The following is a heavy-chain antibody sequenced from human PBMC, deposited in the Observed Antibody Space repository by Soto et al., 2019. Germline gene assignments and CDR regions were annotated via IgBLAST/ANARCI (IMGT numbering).Heavy chain of an antibody. D-gene: IGHD2-21*02. Sequence: QVQLQESGPGLVKPSQTLSLTCTVSGGSISSGDYYWSWIRQPPGKGLEWIGYSYYSGSTYYNPSLKSRVTISVDTSKNQFSLKLSSVTAADTAVYYCARVIVVVTAIPDWYFDLWGRGTLVTVSS. CDR2: SYYSGST. CDR1: GGSISSGDYY. CDR3: ARVIVVVTAIPDWYFDL. J-gene: IGHJ2*01. V-gene: IGHV4-30-4*01.